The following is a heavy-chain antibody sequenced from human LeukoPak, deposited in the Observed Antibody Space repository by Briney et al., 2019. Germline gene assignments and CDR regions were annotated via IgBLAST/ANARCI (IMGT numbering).Heavy chain of an antibody. CDR3: AKCKQWLFHFDY. J-gene: IGHJ4*02. Sequence: GGSLRLSCAASGFTFSSYGMHWVRQAPGKGLEWVAVISYDGSNKYYADSVKGRFTISRDNSKNTLYLQMNSLRAGGTAGYDCAKCKQWLFHFDYWGQGTLVTVSS. CDR2: ISYDGSNK. V-gene: IGHV3-30*18. D-gene: IGHD6-19*01. CDR1: GFTFSSYG.